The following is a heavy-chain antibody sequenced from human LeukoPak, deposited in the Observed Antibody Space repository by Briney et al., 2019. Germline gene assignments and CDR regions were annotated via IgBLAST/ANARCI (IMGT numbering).Heavy chain of an antibody. D-gene: IGHD3-3*01. CDR1: GYTFTSYG. J-gene: IGHJ5*02. CDR3: ARENYDFWSGYALVNWFDP. CDR2: ISAYNGNT. Sequence: GASVTVSCKGTGYTFTSYGISWVRQAPGQGLEWMGWISAYNGNTNYAQKLQGRVTMTTDTSTSTAYMELRSLRSDDTAVYYCARENYDFWSGYALVNWFDPWGQGTLVTVSS. V-gene: IGHV1-18*01.